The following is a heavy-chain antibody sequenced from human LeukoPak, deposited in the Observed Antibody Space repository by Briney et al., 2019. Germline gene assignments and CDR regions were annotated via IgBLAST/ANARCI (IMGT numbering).Heavy chain of an antibody. CDR1: GLIFSSYC. V-gene: IGHV3-48*01. CDR3: ARVEGPGIPRWFDP. CDR2: INSRISAI. J-gene: IGHJ5*02. D-gene: IGHD3-10*01. Sequence: PGGSLRLSCAATGLIFSSYCMSWVRHAPGKGLEWVAFINSRISAIYYADSVKGRFTIFRDNAKNLLYLQMSSLRGEDTAVYYCARVEGPGIPRWFDPWGEGTLVTVSS.